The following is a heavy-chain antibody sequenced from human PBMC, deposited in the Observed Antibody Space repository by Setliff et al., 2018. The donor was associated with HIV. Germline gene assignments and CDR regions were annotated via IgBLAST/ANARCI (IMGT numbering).Heavy chain of an antibody. CDR1: GFIFNDYW. Sequence: GGSLRLSCAASGFIFNDYWMHWVRQAPGKGLLWVSHINSDGSSTTHADSVKGRFTISRDNAKNTLYLQMNSLRAEDTAVYYCARVRAYYYDSRGYPDYWGQGTLVTVSS. J-gene: IGHJ4*02. CDR3: ARVRAYYYDSRGYPDY. V-gene: IGHV3-74*03. CDR2: INSDGSST. D-gene: IGHD3-22*01.